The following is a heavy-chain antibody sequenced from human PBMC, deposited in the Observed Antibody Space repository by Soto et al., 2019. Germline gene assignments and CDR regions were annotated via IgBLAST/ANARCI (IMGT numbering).Heavy chain of an antibody. D-gene: IGHD2-8*02. Sequence: SETLSLTCTVAGFSVSSGFYYWSWIRQTPGKGLEWIGDIYYSGNTNYNPSLKSRVTMSVDTSKNQFSLKLSSVTAADTAVYYCARVGGVIWRYFDYWGQGTLVTVSS. CDR3: ARVGGVIWRYFDY. CDR1: GFSVSSGFYY. V-gene: IGHV4-61*01. CDR2: IYYSGNT. J-gene: IGHJ4*02.